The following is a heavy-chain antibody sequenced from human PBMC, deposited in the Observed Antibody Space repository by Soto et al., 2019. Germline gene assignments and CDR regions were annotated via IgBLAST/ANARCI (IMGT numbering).Heavy chain of an antibody. CDR2: IIPILGIA. CDR3: ARSWAAACTDKDAFDI. D-gene: IGHD6-13*01. Sequence: QVQLVQSGAEVKKPGSSVKVSCKASGGTFSSYTISWVRQAPGQGLEWMGRIIPILGIANYAQKFQGRVTITADKSTSTADMELSRLRTEDTAVYYCARSWAAACTDKDAFDIWGQGTMVTVSS. CDR1: GGTFSSYT. J-gene: IGHJ3*02. V-gene: IGHV1-69*02.